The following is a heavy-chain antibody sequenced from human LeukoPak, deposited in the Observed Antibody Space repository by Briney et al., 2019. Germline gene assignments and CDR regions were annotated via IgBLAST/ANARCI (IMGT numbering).Heavy chain of an antibody. CDR3: ARRHHFGFLDS. CDR2: IKQDGSEK. J-gene: IGHJ4*02. CDR1: GVMFPSYW. Sequence: GGSLRLSCAASGVMFPSYWMTWVRQAPGKGLEWVANIKQDGSEKYYVDSVKGRFTISRDNAKNSVYLQMNSLRAKDTAVYYCARRHHFGFLDSWGQGTLVTVSS. V-gene: IGHV3-7*04. D-gene: IGHD3-10*01.